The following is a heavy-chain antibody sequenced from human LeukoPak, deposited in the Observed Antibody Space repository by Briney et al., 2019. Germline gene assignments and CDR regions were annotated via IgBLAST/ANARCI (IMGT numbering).Heavy chain of an antibody. CDR1: DGSIIGYY. CDR3: ARYANSPYYYYAMDV. V-gene: IGHV4-59*12. D-gene: IGHD4/OR15-4a*01. CDR2: IYYSGST. Sequence: PSETLSLTCTVSDGSIIGYYLSWIRQPPGKGLEWIGSIYYSGSTNYNPSLKSRVTISVETSKDQFSLKLSSVTAADTAVYYCARYANSPYYYYAMDVWGQGTTVTVSS. J-gene: IGHJ6*02.